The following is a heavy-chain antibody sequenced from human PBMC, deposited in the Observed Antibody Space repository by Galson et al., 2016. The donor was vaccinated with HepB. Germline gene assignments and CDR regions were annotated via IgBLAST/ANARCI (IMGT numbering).Heavy chain of an antibody. V-gene: IGHV3-33*08. CDR3: ARLILTYDFWSHYAMDV. J-gene: IGHJ6*04. CDR1: GFTFTSYG. Sequence: SLRLSCAASGFTFTSYGMHWVRQAPGKGLEWVAVISYDGSNKYYVDSVKGRFTISRDNAKNSLYLQMNSLRAEDTAVYYCARLILTYDFWSHYAMDVWGKGTTVTVSS. CDR2: ISYDGSNK. D-gene: IGHD3-3*01.